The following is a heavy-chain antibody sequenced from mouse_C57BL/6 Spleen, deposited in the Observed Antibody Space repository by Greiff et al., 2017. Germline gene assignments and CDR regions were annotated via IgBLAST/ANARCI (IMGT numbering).Heavy chain of an antibody. CDR3: ARTDYDAYYAMDY. Sequence: VQLKESGAELVKPGASVKLSCTASGFNIKDYYMHWVKQRTEQGLEWIGRIDPEDGETKYAPKFQGKGTITADTSSNTAYLQLSSLTSEDTAVYYCARTDYDAYYAMDYWGQGTSVTVSS. J-gene: IGHJ4*01. CDR1: GFNIKDYY. CDR2: IDPEDGET. D-gene: IGHD2-4*01. V-gene: IGHV14-2*01.